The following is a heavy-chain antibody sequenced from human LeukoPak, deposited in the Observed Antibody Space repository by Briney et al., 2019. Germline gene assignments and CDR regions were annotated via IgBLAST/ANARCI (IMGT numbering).Heavy chain of an antibody. J-gene: IGHJ4*02. V-gene: IGHV1-2*02. CDR1: GYTFTGYY. D-gene: IGHD3-16*02. CDR3: ARDETYYDYVWGSYRPYYFDY. CDR2: INPNSGGT. Sequence: GASVKVSCKASGYTFTGYYMHWVRQAPGQGLEWMGWINPNSGGTNYEQKFQGRVTMTRDTSISTAYMELSGLRSDDTAVYYCARDETYYDYVWGSYRPYYFDYWGQGTLVTVSS.